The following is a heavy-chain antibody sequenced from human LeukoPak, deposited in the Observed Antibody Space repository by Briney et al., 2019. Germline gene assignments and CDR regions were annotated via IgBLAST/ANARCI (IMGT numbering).Heavy chain of an antibody. CDR3: ARVSYCGGDCYPFDY. CDR1: GGSISSDY. D-gene: IGHD2-21*02. J-gene: IGHJ4*02. V-gene: IGHV4-59*01. CDR2: IHYSGSA. Sequence: SETLSLTYTVSGGSISSDYWSWIRQPPGKGLEWIGYIHYSGSANYNPSLKSRVTISVDTSKNQFSLKLSSVTAADTAVYYCARVSYCGGDCYPFDYWGQGTLVTVSS.